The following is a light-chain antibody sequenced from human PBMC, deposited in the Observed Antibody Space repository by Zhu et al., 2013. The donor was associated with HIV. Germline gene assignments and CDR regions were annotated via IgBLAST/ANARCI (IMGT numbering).Light chain of an antibody. CDR3: QQYANSPRT. CDR1: QSVSSSH. J-gene: IGKJ4*01. V-gene: IGKV3-20*01. Sequence: EILMTQSPATLSVSPGERATLSCRASQSVSSSHLAWYQQKPGQAPRLLIHGASSRATGIPDRFSGSGSGTDFTLIISRLEPEDFAVYYCQQYANSPRTFGGGTKVEI. CDR2: GAS.